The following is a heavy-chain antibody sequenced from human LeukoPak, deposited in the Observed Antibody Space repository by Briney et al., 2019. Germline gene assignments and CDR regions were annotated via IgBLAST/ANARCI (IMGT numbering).Heavy chain of an antibody. D-gene: IGHD1-20*01. CDR1: GFTFSTYA. Sequence: GGSLRLSCAASGFTFSTYAMSWVRLAPGKGLEWVSGISGSSGSTYYADSVKGRFTISRDSSKNTLYLQMNSLRAEDTAVYYCAKDRSVTGKNGGGYYWGQGTLVTVSS. J-gene: IGHJ4*02. CDR3: AKDRSVTGKNGGGYY. V-gene: IGHV3-23*01. CDR2: ISGSSGST.